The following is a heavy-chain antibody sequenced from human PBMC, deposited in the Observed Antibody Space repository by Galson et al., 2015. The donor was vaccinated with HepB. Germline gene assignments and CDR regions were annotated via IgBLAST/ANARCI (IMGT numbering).Heavy chain of an antibody. D-gene: IGHD1-14*01. V-gene: IGHV1-18*01. CDR2: IGPYSGNT. J-gene: IGHJ4*02. CDR1: EYTFGRYI. CDR3: ARVGMTYYYFDY. Sequence: SVKVSCKASEYTFGRYIITWLRQAPGQGLECLGWIGPYSGNTHYAQKLQGRVTITTDTPTSTAYMDRRSLRSDDTALYYCARVGMTYYYFDYWGQGTLVTVSS.